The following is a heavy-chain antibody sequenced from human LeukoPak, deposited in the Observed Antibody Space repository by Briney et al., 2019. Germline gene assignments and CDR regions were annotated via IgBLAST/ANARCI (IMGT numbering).Heavy chain of an antibody. D-gene: IGHD1-1*01. J-gene: IGHJ3*02. CDR1: GFTFSSYS. CDR2: ISSSSYI. CDR3: AELVLDI. Sequence: GGSMRLSCAASGFTFSSYSMNWVRQAPGKGLEWVSSISSSSYIYYADSVKGRFTISRDNAKNSLYLQMNSLRAEDTAVYYCAELVLDIWGQGTMVTVSS. V-gene: IGHV3-21*01.